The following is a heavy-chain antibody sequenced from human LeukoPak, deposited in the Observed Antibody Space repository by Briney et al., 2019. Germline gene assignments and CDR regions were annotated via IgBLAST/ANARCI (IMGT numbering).Heavy chain of an antibody. CDR3: AEDPMNYYGSGRGYYYGMDV. D-gene: IGHD3-10*01. CDR2: IVVGRGNT. CDR1: GFTFTSSA. Sequence: TSVKVSCKASGFTFTSSAMQWVRQARGQRLEWIGWIVVGRGNTNYAQKFQERVTITRDMSTSTAYTELSSLRSEDTAVYYCAEDPMNYYGSGRGYYYGMDVWGQGTTVTVSS. J-gene: IGHJ6*02. V-gene: IGHV1-58*02.